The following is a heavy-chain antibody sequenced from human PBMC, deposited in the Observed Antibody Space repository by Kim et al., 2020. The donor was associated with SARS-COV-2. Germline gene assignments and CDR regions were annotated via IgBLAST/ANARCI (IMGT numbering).Heavy chain of an antibody. J-gene: IGHJ4*02. CDR1: GFTFSSYW. CDR3: AREDITMVRGGDY. V-gene: IGHV3-7*01. D-gene: IGHD3-10*01. Sequence: GGSLRLSCAASGFTFSSYWMSWVRQAPGKGLEWVANIKQDGSEKYYVDSVKGRFTISRDNAKNSLYLQMNSLRAEDTAVYYCAREDITMVRGGDYWGQGTLVTVSS. CDR2: IKQDGSEK.